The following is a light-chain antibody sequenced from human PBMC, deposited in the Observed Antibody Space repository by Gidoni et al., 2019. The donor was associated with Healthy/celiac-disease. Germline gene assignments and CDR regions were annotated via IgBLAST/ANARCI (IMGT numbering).Light chain of an antibody. V-gene: IGKV1-5*03. CDR1: QSISSW. CDR2: KAS. Sequence: DIQMTQSPSTLSASVGDRVTITCRASQSISSWLAWYQQKPGKAPKLLIYKASSLESGVPSRFSGSGSGTEFTLTISSLQPDDFANYYCQQGSTFGQGTRLEIK. CDR3: QQGST. J-gene: IGKJ5*01.